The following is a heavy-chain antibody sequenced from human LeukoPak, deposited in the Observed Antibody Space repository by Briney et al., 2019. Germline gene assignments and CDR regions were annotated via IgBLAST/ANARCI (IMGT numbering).Heavy chain of an antibody. CDR2: ISYDGSNK. J-gene: IGHJ4*02. D-gene: IGHD3-3*01. V-gene: IGHV3-30-3*01. Sequence: GGSLRLSCAASGFTFSSYAMHWVRQAPGKGLEWVAVISYDGSNKYYADSVKGRFTISRDNSKNTLYLQMNSLRAEDTAVYYCARQAGRITIFGVVKTPGYFDYWGQGTLVTVSS. CDR3: ARQAGRITIFGVVKTPGYFDY. CDR1: GFTFSSYA.